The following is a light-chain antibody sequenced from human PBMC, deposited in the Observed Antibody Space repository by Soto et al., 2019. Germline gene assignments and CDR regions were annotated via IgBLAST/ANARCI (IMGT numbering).Light chain of an antibody. Sequence: EIVLTQSPATLSLSPGERATLSCRASQSVSRYLAWYQQKPGQAPRLLIYDASNRATGIPARFSGSGSVTDFTLTISSLEPEDFAVYFCQPRSKWLRVITFGGGTKVEIK. J-gene: IGKJ4*01. CDR3: QPRSKWLRVIT. CDR1: QSVSRY. CDR2: DAS. V-gene: IGKV3-11*01.